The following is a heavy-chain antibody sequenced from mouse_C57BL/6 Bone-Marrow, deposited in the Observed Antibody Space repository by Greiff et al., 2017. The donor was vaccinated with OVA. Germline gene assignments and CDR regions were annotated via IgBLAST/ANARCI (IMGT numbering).Heavy chain of an antibody. V-gene: IGHV1-81*01. J-gene: IGHJ3*01. Sequence: LVESGAELARPGASVKLSCKASGYTFTSYGISWVKQRTGQGLEWIGEIYPRSGNTYYNEKFKGKATLTADKSSSTAYMELRSLTSEDSAVYFCAPYYYGSPFAYWGQGTLVTVSA. CDR2: IYPRSGNT. CDR3: APYYYGSPFAY. CDR1: GYTFTSYG. D-gene: IGHD1-1*01.